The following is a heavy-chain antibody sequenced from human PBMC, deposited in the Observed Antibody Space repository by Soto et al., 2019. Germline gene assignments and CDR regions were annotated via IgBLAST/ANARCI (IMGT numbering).Heavy chain of an antibody. CDR1: GFTFSSYA. CDR3: ARDMDYSIGY. J-gene: IGHJ4*02. D-gene: IGHD4-4*01. CDR2: IRYNGSEK. V-gene: IGHV3-33*08. Sequence: GGSLRLSCAASGFTFSSYAMSWVRQAPGKGLEWVAVIRYNGSEKYYADSVKGRFTISRDNSKNTLYLQMNSLGAEDTAVYYCARDMDYSIGYWGQGTLVTVSS.